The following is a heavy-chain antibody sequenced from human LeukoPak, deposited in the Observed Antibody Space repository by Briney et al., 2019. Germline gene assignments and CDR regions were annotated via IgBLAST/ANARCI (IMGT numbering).Heavy chain of an antibody. CDR2: INSDGSST. CDR1: GFTFSSYW. D-gene: IGHD3-22*01. V-gene: IGHV3-74*01. J-gene: IGHJ6*02. CDR3: ARSHYYDSSGYFDYYYGMDV. Sequence: PGGSLRLSCAASGFTFSSYWMHWVRQAPGKGLVWVSRINSDGSSTRYADSVKGRFTISRDNAKNMLYLQMNSLRAEDTAVYYCARSHYYDSSGYFDYYYGMDVWGQGTAVTVSS.